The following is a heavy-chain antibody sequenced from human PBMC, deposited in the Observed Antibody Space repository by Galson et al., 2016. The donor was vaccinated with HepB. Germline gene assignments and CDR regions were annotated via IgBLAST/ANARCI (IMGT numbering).Heavy chain of an antibody. CDR3: ARDSHTALDF. Sequence: SVKVSCKASGYTFTRYAMNWVRQAPGQGLEWMGWINTNTGNPTYAQGFTGRCVFSLDTSVSTAYLEISSLKAEDTAVYYCARDSHTALDFWGQGTLVTVSS. CDR2: INTNTGNP. D-gene: IGHD5-18*01. J-gene: IGHJ4*02. V-gene: IGHV7-4-1*02. CDR1: GYTFTRYA.